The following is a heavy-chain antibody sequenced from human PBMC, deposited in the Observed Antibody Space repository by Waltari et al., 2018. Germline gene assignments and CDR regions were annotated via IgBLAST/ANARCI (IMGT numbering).Heavy chain of an antibody. V-gene: IGHV4-34*01. D-gene: IGHD6-6*01. CDR2: INHSGRT. CDR1: GGSFSGYY. Sequence: QVQLQQWGAGLLKPSETLSLTCAVYGGSFSGYYWSWIRKPPGKGLEWIGEINHSGRTNSNPSLKSRVTISVDTSKNQFSLKLSSVTAADTAVYYCARGPYSSSSKVFDYWGQGTLVTVSS. J-gene: IGHJ4*02. CDR3: ARGPYSSSSKVFDY.